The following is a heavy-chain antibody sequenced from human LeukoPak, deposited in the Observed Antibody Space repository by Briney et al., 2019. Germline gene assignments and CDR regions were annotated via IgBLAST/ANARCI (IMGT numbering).Heavy chain of an antibody. J-gene: IGHJ4*02. D-gene: IGHD2-2*01. Sequence: GGSLRLSCTGYGFSFRDYDMHWVRQAPGKGLEWVAVILYDGSRKHYGDSVKGRLTISRDNSKNTLSLQMSSLRPEDTAVYYCAKGYCSGTSCYSGLDWGQGTLVTVSS. CDR3: AKGYCSGTSCYSGLD. CDR2: ILYDGSRK. CDR1: GFSFRDYD. V-gene: IGHV3-30*18.